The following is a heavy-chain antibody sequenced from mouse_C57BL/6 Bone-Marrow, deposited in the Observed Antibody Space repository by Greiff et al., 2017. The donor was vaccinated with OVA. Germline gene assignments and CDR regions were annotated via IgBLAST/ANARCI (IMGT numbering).Heavy chain of an antibody. V-gene: IGHV1-78*01. CDR2: IYPRDGST. CDR1: GYTFTDHT. J-gene: IGHJ4*01. D-gene: IGHD2-5*01. Sequence: QVQLKESDAELVKPGASVKISCKVSGYTFTDHTIHWMKQRPEQGLEWIGYIYPRDGSTKYNEKFKGKATLTADKSSGTAYMQLNSLTSEDSAVYFCARISYDSNSEYYARDYWGQGTSGTVSS. CDR3: ARISYDSNSEYYARDY.